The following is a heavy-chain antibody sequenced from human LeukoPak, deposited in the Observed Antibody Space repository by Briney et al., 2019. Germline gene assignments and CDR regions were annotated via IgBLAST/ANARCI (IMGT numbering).Heavy chain of an antibody. D-gene: IGHD6-19*01. J-gene: IGHJ6*03. CDR2: INPSGGST. Sequence: ASVKVSCKASGYTFTSYYMHWVRQAPGQGLEWMGIINPSGGSTSYAQKFQGRVTMTRDTSTSTVYMELSSLRSEDTAVYYCARNERYSSGWYPSGYYYMDVWGKGTTVTVSS. V-gene: IGHV1-46*01. CDR1: GYTFTSYY. CDR3: ARNERYSSGWYPSGYYYMDV.